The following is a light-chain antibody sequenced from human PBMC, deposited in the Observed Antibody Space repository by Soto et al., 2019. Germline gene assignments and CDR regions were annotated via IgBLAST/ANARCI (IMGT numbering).Light chain of an antibody. CDR3: QKSNSYPIT. J-gene: IGKJ5*01. V-gene: IGKV1-9*01. CDR2: TAS. Sequence: DIQLTQSPSFLSAAVGDRVTITCRASQGISSYLAYYQQKPGKAPKLQIHTASTLQSGVPSRFSGSGSGTEFTLTSIILQPEDCATYYCQKSNSYPITFGQGTPLEIK. CDR1: QGISSY.